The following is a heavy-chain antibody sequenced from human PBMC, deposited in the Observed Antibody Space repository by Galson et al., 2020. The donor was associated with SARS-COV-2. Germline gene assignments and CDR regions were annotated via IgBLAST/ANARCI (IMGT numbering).Heavy chain of an antibody. D-gene: IGHD1-26*01. Sequence: GGSLRLSCAASGFTFDDYGTSWVRQAPGKGLEWLPSISWHGGSIGHADSVKGRFTISRDNAKSSLYLQMNSLRAEGTAFYYCARAQSPVGHYYYGLDVWGQGTTVTVSS. J-gene: IGHJ6*02. V-gene: IGHV3-20*04. CDR2: ISWHGGSI. CDR1: GFTFDDYG. CDR3: ARAQSPVGHYYYGLDV.